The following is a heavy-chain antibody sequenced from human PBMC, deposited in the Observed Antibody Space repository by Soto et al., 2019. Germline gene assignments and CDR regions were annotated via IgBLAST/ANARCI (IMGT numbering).Heavy chain of an antibody. CDR2: ISFDGGKK. V-gene: IGHV3-30*03. J-gene: IGHJ4*02. Sequence: GGSLRLSCEVSGFIFSNYGFHWVRQAPGKELEWVALISFDGGKKYYADSVKGRFTISRDYSKKTVSLQMSSLRVEDTALYYCARDGGHGEFGFDWDLGYWGQGTLVTVSS. CDR3: ARDGGHGEFGFDWDLGY. CDR1: GFIFSNYG. D-gene: IGHD3-9*01.